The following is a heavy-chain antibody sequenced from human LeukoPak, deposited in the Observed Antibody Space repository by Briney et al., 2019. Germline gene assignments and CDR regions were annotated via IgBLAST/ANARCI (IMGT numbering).Heavy chain of an antibody. Sequence: ASVKVSFKTSGYTFTGYYMHWVRQAPGQGLEWMGWINPNSGGSNYAQKFQGRVTMTRDTSISTAYMELSSLRSDDTAVYYCATRVVAGIPYYFDYWGQGTLVTVSS. J-gene: IGHJ4*02. D-gene: IGHD6-19*01. CDR3: ATRVVAGIPYYFDY. CDR1: GYTFTGYY. CDR2: INPNSGGS. V-gene: IGHV1-2*02.